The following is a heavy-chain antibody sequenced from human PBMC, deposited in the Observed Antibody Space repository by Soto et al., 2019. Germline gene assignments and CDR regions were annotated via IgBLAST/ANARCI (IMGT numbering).Heavy chain of an antibody. J-gene: IGHJ4*02. CDR2: ISPYNGDT. CDR3: ARYCSSTSCDHYFDY. CDR1: GYSFTNYD. V-gene: IGHV1-18*01. Sequence: GASVKVSCNASGYSFTNYDISWVRQAPGQGLEWMGWISPYNGDTNYAQKLQGRVTMTTDTSTSTAYMELRSLRSDDTAVYYCARYCSSTSCDHYFDYWGQGTLVTVSS. D-gene: IGHD2-2*01.